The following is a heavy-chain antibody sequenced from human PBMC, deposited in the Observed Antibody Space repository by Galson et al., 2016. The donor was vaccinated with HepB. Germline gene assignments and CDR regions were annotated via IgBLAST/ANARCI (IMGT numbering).Heavy chain of an antibody. Sequence: SETLSLTCAVSGASISNNYWWSWVRQSPEKGLEWIGEIYQTGTANYNPSFTSRATISGNTSKNQIPLRLDSVTAADTAVYYCARGTLGTTATMAFDYWGQGTLVSVSS. V-gene: IGHV4-4*02. D-gene: IGHD1-26*01. CDR2: IYQTGTA. J-gene: IGHJ4*02. CDR1: GASISNNYW. CDR3: ARGTLGTTATMAFDY.